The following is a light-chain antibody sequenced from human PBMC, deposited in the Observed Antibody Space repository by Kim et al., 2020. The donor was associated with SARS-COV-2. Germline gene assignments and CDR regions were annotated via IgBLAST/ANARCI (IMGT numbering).Light chain of an antibody. Sequence: SPGERATLSCRASQSVSSSYLAWYQQKPGHAPRLLIYGASSRATGIPDRFSGSGSGTDFTLTISRLEPEDFAVYYCQQYGSSPQTFGQGTKVEIK. V-gene: IGKV3-20*01. CDR1: QSVSSSY. CDR3: QQYGSSPQT. CDR2: GAS. J-gene: IGKJ1*01.